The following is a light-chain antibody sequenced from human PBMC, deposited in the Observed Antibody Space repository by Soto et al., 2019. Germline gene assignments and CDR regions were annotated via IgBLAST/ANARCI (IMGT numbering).Light chain of an antibody. CDR2: QGS. Sequence: GLTQPASLSVSPGQSITISFTGTSNDIGSYNLVSWYQQYPGKAPKLIIYQGSERPSGVSTRFSGSKSGNTASLTISGLQAEDEADYYCCSYATISTYLFGSGTKVTVL. CDR3: CSYATISTYL. V-gene: IGLV2-23*01. CDR1: SNDIGSYNL. J-gene: IGLJ1*01.